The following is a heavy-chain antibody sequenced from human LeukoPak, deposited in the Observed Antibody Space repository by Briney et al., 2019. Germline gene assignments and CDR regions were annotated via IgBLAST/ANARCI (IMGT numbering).Heavy chain of an antibody. D-gene: IGHD2-15*01. Sequence: GGSLRLSCAAPGFTFSSYAMSWVRQAPGKGLEWVSAISGSGGSTYYADSVKGRFTISRDNSKNTLYLQMNSLRAEDTAVYYCASQPPGYCSGGSCPGGYWGQGTLVTVSS. CDR1: GFTFSSYA. J-gene: IGHJ4*02. CDR3: ASQPPGYCSGGSCPGGY. CDR2: ISGSGGST. V-gene: IGHV3-23*01.